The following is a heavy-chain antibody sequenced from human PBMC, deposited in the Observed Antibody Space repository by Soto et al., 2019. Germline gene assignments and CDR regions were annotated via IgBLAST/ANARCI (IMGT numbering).Heavy chain of an antibody. J-gene: IGHJ4*02. CDR1: FSLSXXRVA. D-gene: IGHD1-26*01. CDR2: IYWDDDK. V-gene: IGHV2-5*02. Sequence: FSLSXXRVAVGWIRXXXGKVLEWLALIYWDDDKRYSPFLKTRLTISKDTSKNLVVLTMTNMDPTDTATYYCAHSRDPSGSYRIFDYWGQGTLVTVSS. CDR3: AHSRDPSGSYRIFDY.